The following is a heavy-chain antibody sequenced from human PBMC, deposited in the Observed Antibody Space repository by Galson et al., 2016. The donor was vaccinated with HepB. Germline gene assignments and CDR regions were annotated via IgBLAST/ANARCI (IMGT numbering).Heavy chain of an antibody. CDR2: VYYTGNT. J-gene: IGHJ3*02. V-gene: IGHV4-59*08. CDR1: GDSIIPYY. Sequence: LSLTCNVSGDSIIPYYWSWIRQPPGKGLEWIGYVYYTGNTNYNPSFKSRVSISADVSREQFSLRLTSVTAADTAMYFCTRRRRAFDIWGQGAMVIVSS. CDR3: TRRRRAFDI.